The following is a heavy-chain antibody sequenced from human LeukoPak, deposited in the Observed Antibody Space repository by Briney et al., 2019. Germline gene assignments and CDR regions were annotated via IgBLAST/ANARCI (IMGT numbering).Heavy chain of an antibody. D-gene: IGHD1-1*01. J-gene: IGHJ4*02. Sequence: GGSLRLSCAASGFTFSSYAMSWVRQAPGKGLEWVSAISGSGGSTYYADSVKGRFTISRDNSKNTLYLQMNSLRAEDTAVYYCAKTELERSPRTDFDYWGQGTLVTVPS. CDR1: GFTFSSYA. CDR2: ISGSGGST. V-gene: IGHV3-23*01. CDR3: AKTELERSPRTDFDY.